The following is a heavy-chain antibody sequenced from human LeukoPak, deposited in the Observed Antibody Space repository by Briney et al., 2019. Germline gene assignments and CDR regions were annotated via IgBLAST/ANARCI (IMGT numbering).Heavy chain of an antibody. V-gene: IGHV1-8*01. Sequence: GASVKVSCKASGYTFTSFDINWVRQAPGQGLECMGWMNPINGHTGYAQKFQGRVTMTGDTSTSTVYMELSSLRSEDTAVYYCAREYSVYDFCSGYSYSFDYWGQGTMVTVSS. CDR1: GYTFTSFD. D-gene: IGHD3-3*01. CDR3: AREYSVYDFCSGYSYSFDY. CDR2: MNPINGHT. J-gene: IGHJ4*02.